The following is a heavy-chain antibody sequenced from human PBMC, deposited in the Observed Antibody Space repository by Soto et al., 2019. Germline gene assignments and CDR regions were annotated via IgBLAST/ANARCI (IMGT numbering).Heavy chain of an antibody. D-gene: IGHD3-10*01. CDR1: GGSISSYY. CDR3: ARDPYGSGSYDWFDP. J-gene: IGHJ5*02. Sequence: PSETLSLTCTVSGGSISSYYCSWIRQPPGKGLEWIGYIYYSGSTNYNPSLKSRVTISVDTSKNQFSLKLSSVTAADTAVYYCARDPYGSGSYDWFDPWGQGTLVTVSS. V-gene: IGHV4-59*01. CDR2: IYYSGST.